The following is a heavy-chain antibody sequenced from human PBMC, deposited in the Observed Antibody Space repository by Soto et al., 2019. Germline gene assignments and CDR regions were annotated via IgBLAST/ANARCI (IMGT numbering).Heavy chain of an antibody. Sequence: GGSLRLSCVASGFTFGSRAMSWVRQAPGEGLEWVSTITDTGGDSKSADSVRGRFAISRDNSRNTLYLQMSSLRAEDSAVYYCASGSKDSYPGSRIFDFWGRGTLVTVSS. J-gene: IGHJ4*01. V-gene: IGHV3-23*01. CDR3: ASGSKDSYPGSRIFDF. CDR1: GFTFGSRA. D-gene: IGHD3-10*01. CDR2: ITDTGGDS.